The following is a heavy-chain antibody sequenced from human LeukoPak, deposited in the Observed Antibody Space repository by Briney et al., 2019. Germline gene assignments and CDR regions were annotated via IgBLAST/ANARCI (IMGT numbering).Heavy chain of an antibody. J-gene: IGHJ4*02. CDR3: AKGGRDISGWLLFDY. V-gene: IGHV3-23*01. D-gene: IGHD6-19*01. Sequence: PGGSLRLSCAASGFTFSTYGMSWVRQAPGKGLQRVSGITASGDGTYYADSVKGRFTISRDNSKNTLYLQMNSLRAEDTALYYCAKGGRDISGWLLFDYWGQGTLVTVSS. CDR1: GFTFSTYG. CDR2: ITASGDGT.